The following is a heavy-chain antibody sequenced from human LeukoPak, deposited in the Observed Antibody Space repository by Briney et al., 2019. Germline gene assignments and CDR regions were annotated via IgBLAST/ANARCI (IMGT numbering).Heavy chain of an antibody. CDR3: ARGKWELDY. Sequence: SETLSLTCTVSGGSISSGSYYWGWIRQPPGKGLEWIGSIYYSGSTYYNPSLKSRVTISVDTSKNQFSLKLSSVTAADTAVYYCARGKWELDYWGQGTLVTVSS. D-gene: IGHD1-26*01. V-gene: IGHV4-39*07. CDR2: IYYSGST. J-gene: IGHJ4*02. CDR1: GGSISSGSYY.